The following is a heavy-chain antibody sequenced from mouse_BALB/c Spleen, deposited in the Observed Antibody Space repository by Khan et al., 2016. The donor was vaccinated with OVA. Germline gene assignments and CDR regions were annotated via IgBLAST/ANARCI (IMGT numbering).Heavy chain of an antibody. D-gene: IGHD1-1*01. CDR3: ARGNYYGGSSWFGY. V-gene: IGHV1-9*01. CDR1: GYTFSSYW. J-gene: IGHJ3*01. Sequence: VQLHQSGAELMKPGASVKISCKATGYTFSSYWIEWVKQRPGHGLEWIGAILPGSGRNNYNEKFKGTATFTEDTSYNTAYMQLSNLNSDDSAVDYCARGNYYGGSSWFGYWGQGTLVTVSA. CDR2: ILPGSGRN.